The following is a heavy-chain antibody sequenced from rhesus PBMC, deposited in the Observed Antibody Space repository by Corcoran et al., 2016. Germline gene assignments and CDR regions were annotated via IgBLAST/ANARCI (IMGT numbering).Heavy chain of an antibody. D-gene: IGHD1-44*02. J-gene: IGHJ5-1*01. CDR1: GCSSSGYD. V-gene: IGHV4-160*01. CDR2: IYGSGGST. Sequence: QVQLQESGPGLVKPSETLSLNCAAPGCSSSGYDLNWIRQPPGQGMAWIGRIYGSGGSTDYNPSLKSRVTIATDTSKNQFSLKLSSVTAADTAVYYCARHGRYNRFDVWGPGVLVTVSS. CDR3: ARHGRYNRFDV.